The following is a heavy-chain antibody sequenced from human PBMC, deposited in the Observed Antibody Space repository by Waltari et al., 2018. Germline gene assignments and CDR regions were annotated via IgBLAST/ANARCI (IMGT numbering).Heavy chain of an antibody. D-gene: IGHD4-4*01. CDR3: ARVRVGVTNYFDY. CDR2: IYRDGNT. V-gene: IGHV3-53*01. Sequence: EVQLVESGGDLIQPGGSLRLSCAASGFTVSNNYMSWVGPAPGRGLGWVTIIYRDGNTYNADSGKGRFTISRDKSKNTLYLQMNSLRAEDTAVYYCARVRVGVTNYFDYWGQGTLVTVSS. J-gene: IGHJ4*02. CDR1: GFTVSNNY.